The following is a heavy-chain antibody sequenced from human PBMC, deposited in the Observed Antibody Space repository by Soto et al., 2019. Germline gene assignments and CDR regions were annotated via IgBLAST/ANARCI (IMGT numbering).Heavy chain of an antibody. CDR2: INHSGST. J-gene: IGHJ4*02. D-gene: IGHD6-13*01. V-gene: IGHV4-34*01. Sequence: SETLSLTCAVYGGSFSGYYWSWIRQPPGKGLEWIGEINHSGSTNYNPSLKSRVTISVDTSKNQFSLKLSSVTAADTAVYYCARGRSWYYWGQGTLVTVSS. CDR3: ARGRSWYY. CDR1: GGSFSGYY.